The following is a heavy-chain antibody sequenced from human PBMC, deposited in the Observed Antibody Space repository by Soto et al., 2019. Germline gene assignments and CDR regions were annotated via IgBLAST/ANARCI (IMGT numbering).Heavy chain of an antibody. V-gene: IGHV1-69*02. Sequence: QVQLVQSGAEVKKPGSSVKLSCTASEGTFNSYNISWVRQAPGQGLEWMGRVVPILGMADFARKFQGRVMITADKSTSTAYMVLSSLRSDDTAIYYCATNYGSRSTHFDYWGQGTLVTVSS. CDR3: ATNYGSRSTHFDY. CDR1: EGTFNSYN. CDR2: VVPILGMA. J-gene: IGHJ4*02. D-gene: IGHD3-10*01.